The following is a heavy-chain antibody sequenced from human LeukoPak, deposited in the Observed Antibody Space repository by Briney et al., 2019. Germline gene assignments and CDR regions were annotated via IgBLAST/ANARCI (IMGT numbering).Heavy chain of an antibody. CDR1: GGSISSYY. J-gene: IGHJ4*02. D-gene: IGHD6-13*01. Sequence: SETLSLTCTVSGGSISSYYWSWIRQPPGKGLEWIGYIFYTGSTNYNPSLKSRVTMSVDTSKNQFSLKLSSVTAADTAVYYCARKDSSSWSLDYWGQGTLVTVSS. V-gene: IGHV4-59*12. CDR2: IFYTGST. CDR3: ARKDSSSWSLDY.